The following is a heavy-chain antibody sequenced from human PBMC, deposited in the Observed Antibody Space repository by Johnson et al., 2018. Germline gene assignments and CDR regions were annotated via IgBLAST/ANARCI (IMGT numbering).Heavy chain of an antibody. CDR3: AADSTVVTAIPGMDV. CDR2: IVVATGNT. D-gene: IGHD2-21*02. J-gene: IGHJ6*02. V-gene: IGHV1-58*01. Sequence: RLVQSGPEVKKPGTSLEVSCKASGFTFTRSAVQWVRQARGQRLEWIGWIVVATGNTNFAQEFQERVPIARDMSTSTAFLELSSLRSEDTAVYYCAADSTVVTAIPGMDVWGQGTTVTVSS. CDR1: GFTFTRSA.